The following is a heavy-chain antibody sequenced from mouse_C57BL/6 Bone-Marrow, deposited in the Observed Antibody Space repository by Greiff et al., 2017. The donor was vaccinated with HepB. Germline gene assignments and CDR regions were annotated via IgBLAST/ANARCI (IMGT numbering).Heavy chain of an antibody. D-gene: IGHD2-1*01. CDR3: ARNYGNAWFAY. Sequence: VQLQQSGAELVRPGTSVKVSCKASGYAFTNYLIEWVKQRPGQGLEWIGVINPGSGGTNYNEKFKGKATLTADKSSSTAYMQLSSLTSEDSAVYFCARNYGNAWFAYWGQGTLVTVSA. CDR1: GYAFTNYL. J-gene: IGHJ3*01. V-gene: IGHV1-54*01. CDR2: INPGSGGT.